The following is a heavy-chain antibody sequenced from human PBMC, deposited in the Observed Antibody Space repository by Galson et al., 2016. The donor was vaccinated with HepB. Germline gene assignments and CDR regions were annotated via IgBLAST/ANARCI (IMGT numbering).Heavy chain of an antibody. Sequence: SLRLSCAASGFSFNNFAMHWVRQAPGKGLEWVAVVSYDASIKYYAASVKGRFTISRDKAKNTLYLQMKDLRAEDTALYYCVKGPDSGPREVAMCAAYFQDWGQGTLVTVAS. J-gene: IGHJ1*01. CDR1: GFSFNNFA. V-gene: IGHV3-30*18. CDR3: VKGPDSGPREVAMCAAYFQD. D-gene: IGHD5-12*01. CDR2: VSYDASIK.